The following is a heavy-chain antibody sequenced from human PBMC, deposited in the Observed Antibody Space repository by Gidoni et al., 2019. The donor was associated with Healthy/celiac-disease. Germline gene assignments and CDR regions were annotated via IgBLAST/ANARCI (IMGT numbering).Heavy chain of an antibody. CDR2: ISYDGSNK. J-gene: IGHJ3*02. D-gene: IGHD4-4*01. CDR1: GFPFSSYA. Sequence: QVQLVESGGGVVQPGRSLSLSCAASGFPFSSYAMHWVRQAPGKGLEWVAVISYDGSNKYYADSVKGRFTISRDNSKNTLYLQMNSLRAEDTAVYYCARDIHDYSNYPTAFDIWGQGTMVTVSS. CDR3: ARDIHDYSNYPTAFDI. V-gene: IGHV3-30-3*01.